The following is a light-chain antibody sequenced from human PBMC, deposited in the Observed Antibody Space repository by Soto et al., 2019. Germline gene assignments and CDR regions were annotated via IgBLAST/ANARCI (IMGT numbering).Light chain of an antibody. Sequence: EVVMTQSPAALSVSPGERATLSCRASQSVGTKLAWYQQKPGQAPRLLMYGASTRATGIPDRFTGSGSGTHFTLTISSLQSEDFAVYYCQQYNEWPPWTFGQRTKVEVQ. CDR1: QSVGTK. V-gene: IGKV3-15*01. CDR3: QQYNEWPPWT. J-gene: IGKJ1*01. CDR2: GAS.